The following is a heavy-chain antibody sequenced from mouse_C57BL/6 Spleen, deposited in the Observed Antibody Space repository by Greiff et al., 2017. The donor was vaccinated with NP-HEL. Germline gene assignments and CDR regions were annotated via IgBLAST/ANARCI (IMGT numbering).Heavy chain of an antibody. CDR1: GYTFTDYY. D-gene: IGHD2-1*01. J-gene: IGHJ2*01. Sequence: VQLQQSGPELVKPGASVKISCKASGYTFTDYYMNWVKQSHGKSLEWIGDINPNNGGTSYNQKFKGKATLTVDKSSSTAYMELRSLTSEDSAVYYCARGMTFGNYEGIDYWGQGTTLTVSS. CDR3: ARGMTFGNYEGIDY. CDR2: INPNNGGT. V-gene: IGHV1-26*01.